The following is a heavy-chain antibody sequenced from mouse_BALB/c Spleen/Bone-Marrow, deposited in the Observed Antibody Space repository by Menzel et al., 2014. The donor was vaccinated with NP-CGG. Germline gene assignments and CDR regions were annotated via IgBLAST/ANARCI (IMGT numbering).Heavy chain of an antibody. J-gene: IGHJ4*01. CDR3: AREEYGQKVYAMDY. Sequence: EAKLVESGGGSVKPGGSLKLSCAASGFTFSSYAMSWVRQTPEKRLEWVASISSGGSTYYPDSVKGRFTISRDNARNILYLQMSSLRSEDTAMYYCAREEYGQKVYAMDYWGQGTSVTVSS. D-gene: IGHD2-10*02. CDR1: GFTFSSYA. V-gene: IGHV5-6-5*01. CDR2: ISSGGST.